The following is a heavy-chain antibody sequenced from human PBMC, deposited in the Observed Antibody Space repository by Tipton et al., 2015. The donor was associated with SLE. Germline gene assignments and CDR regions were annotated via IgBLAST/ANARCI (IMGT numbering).Heavy chain of an antibody. Sequence: SLRLSCAASGFSFSNYYMRWIRQAPGKGLEWLSYMSPGDSTIHYADSVKGRFTISRDNDRNSMYLQMSSLRVEDTAIYYCARNRDCCIGYRFDYWGEGALLIVAS. V-gene: IGHV3-11*01. CDR1: GFSFSNYY. D-gene: IGHD3-3*01. CDR3: ARNRDCCIGYRFDY. CDR2: MSPGDSTI. J-gene: IGHJ4*02.